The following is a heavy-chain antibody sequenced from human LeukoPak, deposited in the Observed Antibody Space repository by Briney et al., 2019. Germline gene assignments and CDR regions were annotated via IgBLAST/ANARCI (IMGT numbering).Heavy chain of an antibody. CDR3: ARDSVVVTAIDFDY. CDR2: ISAYNGNT. V-gene: IGHV1-18*01. CDR1: GYTFASYG. D-gene: IGHD2-21*02. J-gene: IGHJ4*02. Sequence: ASVKVSCKASGYTFASYGISWVRQAPGQGLEWMGWISAYNGNTNYAQKLQGRVTMTTDTSTSTAYMELRSLRSDDTAVYYCARDSVVVTAIDFDYWGQGTLVTVSS.